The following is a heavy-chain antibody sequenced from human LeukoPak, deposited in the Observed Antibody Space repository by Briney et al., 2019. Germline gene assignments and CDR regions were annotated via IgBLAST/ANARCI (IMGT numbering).Heavy chain of an antibody. D-gene: IGHD3-22*01. CDR1: GDTFSRYG. CDR2: VIPLFGTA. V-gene: IGHV1-69*13. CDR3: AREWNYETNGYFFYY. J-gene: IGHJ4*02. Sequence: SVKVSCKASGDTFSRYGISWVRQAPGQGLEWMGGVIPLFGTANYAQKFQGRVTITADESTSTVYMELNSLRFEDTAVYYCAREWNYETNGYFFYYWGQGTLVTVSS.